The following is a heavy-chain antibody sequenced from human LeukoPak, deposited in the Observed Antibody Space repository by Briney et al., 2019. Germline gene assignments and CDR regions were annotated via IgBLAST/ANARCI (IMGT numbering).Heavy chain of an antibody. CDR2: ISAYNGNT. CDR3: ARDFMERRQWPVLSGIDY. V-gene: IGHV1-18*01. Sequence: ASVKVSCKASGYTFTSYGISWVRQAPGQGLEWMGWISAYNGNTNYAQKLQGRVTMTTDTSTSTAYMELRSLRSDDTAVYYCARDFMERRQWPVLSGIDYWGQGTLVTVSS. D-gene: IGHD6-19*01. CDR1: GYTFTSYG. J-gene: IGHJ4*02.